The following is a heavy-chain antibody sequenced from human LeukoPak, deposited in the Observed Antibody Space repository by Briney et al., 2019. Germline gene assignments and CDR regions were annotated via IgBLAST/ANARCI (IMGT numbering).Heavy chain of an antibody. V-gene: IGHV1-8*01. Sequence: ASVKVSCKASGYTFTNYDINWVRQATGQGLEWMGWMSPKSGDTGCAQKFQGRVTMTRNTSISTAYMELSSLISEDTAVYYCARGPPYNSTLGHWGQGTLVKVSS. CDR3: ARGPPYNSTLGH. CDR2: MSPKSGDT. CDR1: GYTFTNYD. D-gene: IGHD6-13*01. J-gene: IGHJ4*02.